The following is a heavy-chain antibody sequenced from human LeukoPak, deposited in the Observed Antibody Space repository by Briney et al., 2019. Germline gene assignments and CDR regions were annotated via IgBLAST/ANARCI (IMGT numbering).Heavy chain of an antibody. CDR1: GFTFSNYG. CDR2: ISSSSNTI. CDR3: ARDFGARGWLDY. V-gene: IGHV3-48*01. Sequence: HPGGSLRLSCAASGFTFSNYGMNWVRKAPGKGLEWVSYISSSSNTIYYADSVKGRFTISRDNAQNSLYLQMNSLRAEDTAVYYCARDFGARGWLDYWGQGTLVTVSS. J-gene: IGHJ4*02. D-gene: IGHD6-19*01.